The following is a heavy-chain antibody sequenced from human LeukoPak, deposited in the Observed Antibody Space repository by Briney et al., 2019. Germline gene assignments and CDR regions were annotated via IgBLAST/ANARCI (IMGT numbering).Heavy chain of an antibody. CDR2: ISSDGTDQ. CDR3: ARVVESDAFDI. J-gene: IGHJ3*02. V-gene: IGHV3-30-3*01. Sequence: GRSLRLSCSGSGFTFGFHGVHWVRQAPGKGLEWVAVISSDGTDQRYADSMKGRSSISRDNAKNTLYLQMNSLRAEDTAVYYCARVVESDAFDIWGQGTVVTVSS. D-gene: IGHD2-21*01. CDR1: GFTFGFHG.